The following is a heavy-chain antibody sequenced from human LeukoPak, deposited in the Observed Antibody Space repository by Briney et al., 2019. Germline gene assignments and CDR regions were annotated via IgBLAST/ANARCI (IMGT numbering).Heavy chain of an antibody. CDR1: GGSFSGYS. CDR3: ARLGYYYYYMDV. V-gene: IGHV4-34*01. J-gene: IGHJ6*03. CDR2: INYSGST. Sequence: SETLSLTCAIYGGSFSGYSWSWIRQPPGKGLEWIGEINYSGSTNYNPSLKSRVTISVDTSKNQFSLKLSSVTAADTAVYYCARLGYYYYYMDVWGKGTTVTVSS.